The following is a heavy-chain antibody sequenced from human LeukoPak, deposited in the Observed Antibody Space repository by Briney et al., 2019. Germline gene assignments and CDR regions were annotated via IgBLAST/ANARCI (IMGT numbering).Heavy chain of an antibody. D-gene: IGHD3-22*01. CDR2: IYYSGST. CDR1: GGSISSGGYY. J-gene: IGHJ4*02. V-gene: IGHV4-31*03. CDR3: ARDLKGDYYDSGGYYYT. Sequence: PSETLSLTCTVSGGSISSGGYYWSWIRQHPGKGLEWIGYIYYSGSTYYNPSLKSRVTISVDTSKNQFSLKLSSVTAADTAVYYCARDLKGDYYDSGGYYYTWGQGTLVTVSS.